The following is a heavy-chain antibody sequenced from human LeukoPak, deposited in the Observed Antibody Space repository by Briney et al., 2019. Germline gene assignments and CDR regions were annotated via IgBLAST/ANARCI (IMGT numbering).Heavy chain of an antibody. CDR1: GGSISSGGYY. CDR3: ARGPYVVVTADDAFDI. D-gene: IGHD2-21*02. V-gene: IGHV4-31*03. J-gene: IGHJ3*02. CDR2: IYYSGST. Sequence: PSETLSLTCTVSGGSISSGGYYWSWIRQHPGKGLEWIGYIYYSGSTYYNPSLKSRVTISVDTSKNQFSLKLSSVTAADTAVYYCARGPYVVVTADDAFDIWGQGTMVTVSS.